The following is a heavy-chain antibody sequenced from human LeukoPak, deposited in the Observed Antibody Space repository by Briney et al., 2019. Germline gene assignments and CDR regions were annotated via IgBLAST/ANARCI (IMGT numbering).Heavy chain of an antibody. V-gene: IGHV3-23*01. CDR2: ISGSGGST. CDR1: GFTVSSNY. CDR3: AKLSPEDYYDSSGYPDY. D-gene: IGHD3-22*01. Sequence: GGSLRLSCAASGFTVSSNYMGWVRQAPGKGLEWVSAISGSGGSTYYADSVKGRFTISRDNSKNTLYLQMNSLRAEDTAVYYCAKLSPEDYYDSSGYPDYWGQGTLVTVSS. J-gene: IGHJ4*02.